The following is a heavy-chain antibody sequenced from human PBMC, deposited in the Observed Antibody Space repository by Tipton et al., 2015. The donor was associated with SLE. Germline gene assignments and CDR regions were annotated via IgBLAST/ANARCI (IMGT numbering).Heavy chain of an antibody. CDR1: GGSISSHY. CDR2: IYYSGST. V-gene: IGHV4-59*11. J-gene: IGHJ2*01. Sequence: TLSLTCTVSGGSISSHYWSWIRQPPGKGLEWIGYIYYSGSTNYNPSLKSRVTISVDTSKNQFSLKLSSVTAADTAVYYCARELISQPFDLWGRGTLVTVSS. CDR3: ARELISQPFDL. D-gene: IGHD3/OR15-3a*01.